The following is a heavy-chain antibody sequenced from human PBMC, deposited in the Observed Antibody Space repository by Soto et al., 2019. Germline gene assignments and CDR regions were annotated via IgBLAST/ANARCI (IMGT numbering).Heavy chain of an antibody. CDR1: EFDFSNFA. CDR3: GIIKWIFALMSPFDP. J-gene: IGHJ5*02. D-gene: IGHD3-3*01. Sequence: QVQLAESGGGVVQPGRSLRLSCAASEFDFSNFAMHWVRQAPGKGLEWMAVISYDGDTQYYADSAKGRFTISRDNSSQPLYLEMHSLSPEDAAGYYCGIIKWIFALMSPFDPWGQGTVVSVSS. CDR2: ISYDGDTQ. V-gene: IGHV3-30-3*01.